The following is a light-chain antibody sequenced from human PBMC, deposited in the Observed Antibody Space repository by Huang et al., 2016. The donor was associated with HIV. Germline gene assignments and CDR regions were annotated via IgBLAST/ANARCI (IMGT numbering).Light chain of an antibody. V-gene: IGKV1-27*01. CDR1: QVLCNS. CDR2: FAS. Sequence: DIQMTQSPSSMSFFVEDTVTITCRASQVLCNSLARYQQRPGMPPKPLIDFASTLQSGVPSRFSGSGSGTDFTLTISNLQTEDVATYYCQKYDSAPRTFGQGTRV. J-gene: IGKJ1*01. CDR3: QKYDSAPRT.